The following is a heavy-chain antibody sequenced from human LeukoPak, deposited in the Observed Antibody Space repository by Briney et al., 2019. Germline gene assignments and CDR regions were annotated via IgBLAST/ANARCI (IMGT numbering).Heavy chain of an antibody. CDR3: ARDERPYRSSSWELDY. CDR1: GFIFSSYA. V-gene: IGHV3-30*04. J-gene: IGHJ4*02. Sequence: RTGRSLRLSCAASGFIFSSYAMHWVRQAPGKGLEWVAVISYDGNNKYYADSVKGRFTISRDNSKNTLYLQMNSLRDEDTAEYYCARDERPYRSSSWELDYWGQGTLVTVSS. CDR2: ISYDGNNK. D-gene: IGHD6-6*01.